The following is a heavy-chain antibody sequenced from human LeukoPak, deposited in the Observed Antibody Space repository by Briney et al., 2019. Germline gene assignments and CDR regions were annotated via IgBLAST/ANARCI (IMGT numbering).Heavy chain of an antibody. J-gene: IGHJ6*03. V-gene: IGHV4-34*01. CDR3: ARRGGAVAAHYYYYYMDV. CDR2: INHSGST. CDR1: GGSFSGYY. Sequence: SETLSLTCAVYGGSFSGYYWSWIRQPPGKGLEWIGEINHSGSTNYNPSLKSRVTISVDTSKNQFSLKLSSVTAADTAVYYCARRGGAVAAHYYYYYMDVWGKGTTVTISS. D-gene: IGHD6-19*01.